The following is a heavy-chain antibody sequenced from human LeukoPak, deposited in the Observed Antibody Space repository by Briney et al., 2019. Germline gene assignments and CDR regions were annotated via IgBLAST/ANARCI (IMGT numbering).Heavy chain of an antibody. CDR2: IYYSGST. CDR3: ARRMVRGVSLYYFDY. J-gene: IGHJ4*02. V-gene: IGHV4-39*07. CDR1: GGSISSSSYY. D-gene: IGHD3-10*01. Sequence: SETLSLTCTVSGGSISSSSYYWGWIRQPPGKGLEWIGSIYYSGSTNYNPSLKSRVTISVDTSKNQFSLKLSSVTAADTAVYYCARRMVRGVSLYYFDYWGQGTLVTVSS.